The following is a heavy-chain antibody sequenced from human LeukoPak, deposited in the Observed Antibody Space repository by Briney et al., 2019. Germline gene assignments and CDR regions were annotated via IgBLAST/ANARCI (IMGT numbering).Heavy chain of an antibody. CDR3: ATLIRSDPDLY. V-gene: IGHV3-7*03. J-gene: IGHJ1*01. D-gene: IGHD3-16*01. CDR1: GFTLTRYE. Sequence: GCALRHSCAACGFTLTRYEMNWVRLAPRKGLEGVANVKHVGNERYYVDSGKARCNISRDNAKTPLYLQMNAPRAEDTAVYYCATLIRSDPDLYWGQGTLVTVSS. CDR2: VKHVGNER.